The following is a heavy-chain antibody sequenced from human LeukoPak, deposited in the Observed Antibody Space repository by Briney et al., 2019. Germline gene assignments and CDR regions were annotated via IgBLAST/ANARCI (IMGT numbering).Heavy chain of an antibody. D-gene: IGHD3-10*01. Sequence: SVKVSCKASGGTFSSYAISWVRQAPGQGLEWMGGIIPIFGTANYAQKLQGRVTMTTDTSTSTAYMELRSLRSDDTAVYYCAREFYGSGSYYGAPFDYWGQGTLVTVSS. CDR2: IIPIFGTA. CDR3: AREFYGSGSYYGAPFDY. J-gene: IGHJ4*02. CDR1: GGTFSSYA. V-gene: IGHV1-69*05.